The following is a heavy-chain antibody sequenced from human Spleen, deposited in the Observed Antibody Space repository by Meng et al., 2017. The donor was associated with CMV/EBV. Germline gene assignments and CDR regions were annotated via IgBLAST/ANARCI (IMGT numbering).Heavy chain of an antibody. Sequence: SYAASEFNFSSYDFNWIRQAPGKGLQWVAGISYDGSDKQYTDSVKGRFTISRDKSKNTLYLQMNSLTPEDTALYYCARVDKSYHFDHWGQGTLVTVSS. CDR1: EFNFSSYD. V-gene: IGHV3-30*04. CDR2: ISYDGSDK. D-gene: IGHD3-16*02. J-gene: IGHJ4*02. CDR3: ARVDKSYHFDH.